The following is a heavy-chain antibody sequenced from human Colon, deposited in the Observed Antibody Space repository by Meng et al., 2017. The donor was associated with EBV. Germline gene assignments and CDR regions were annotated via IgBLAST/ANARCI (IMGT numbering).Heavy chain of an antibody. J-gene: IGHJ5*02. D-gene: IGHD3-10*01. CDR3: ARGSYYTWAT. CDR2: IHHSGTT. Sequence: QGQLPASDPGLVKASETLSPHCEWSGGSIISNVHWWSWVRQPPGKGPEWIGEIHHSGTTHYNPSFKSRVTMSKDTWKNRFSLDLTSVTAADTAVYYCARGSYYTWATWGQGTLVTVSS. V-gene: IGHV4/OR15-8*02. CDR1: GGSIISNVHW.